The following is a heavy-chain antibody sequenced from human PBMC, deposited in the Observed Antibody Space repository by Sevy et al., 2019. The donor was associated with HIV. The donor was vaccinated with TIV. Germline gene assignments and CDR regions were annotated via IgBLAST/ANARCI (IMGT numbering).Heavy chain of an antibody. CDR1: GFTFSSYA. V-gene: IGHV3-23*01. Sequence: GGFLRLSCAASGFTFSSYAMNWVRQAPGKGLEWVSGISGRGGSGDKTNYADSVKGRFTISRDDSKNSLYLQLNSLRAEDTAIYYCSRKYDSSGYFDYWGQGTLVTVSS. CDR2: ISGRGGSGDKT. CDR3: SRKYDSSGYFDY. J-gene: IGHJ4*02. D-gene: IGHD3-22*01.